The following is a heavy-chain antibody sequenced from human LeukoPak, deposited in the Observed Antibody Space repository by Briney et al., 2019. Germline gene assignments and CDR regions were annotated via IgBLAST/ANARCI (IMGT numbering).Heavy chain of an antibody. J-gene: IGHJ2*01. CDR1: GGSTSSYY. D-gene: IGHD1-26*01. Sequence: SETLSLTCTVSGGSTSSYYWGWIRQPPGNGLEFLGHISHSGSTYYNPSLKSRVTISVDTSKNQFSLKLSSVTAADTAFYYCARLRSGQYWHFDLWGRGTLVTVSS. CDR3: ARLRSGQYWHFDL. CDR2: ISHSGST. V-gene: IGHV4-59*08.